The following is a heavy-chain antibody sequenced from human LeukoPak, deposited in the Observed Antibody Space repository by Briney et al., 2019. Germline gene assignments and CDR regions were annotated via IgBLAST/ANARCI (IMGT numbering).Heavy chain of an antibody. V-gene: IGHV1-3*01. CDR1: EYTFSSYS. J-gene: IGHJ6*02. Sequence: ASVKVSCKASEYTFSSYSIHWVRQAPGQRLEWMGWINAGKGNTKYSQKLQGRVTITGDTSASTAYMELSSLRSEDTAVYYCARGSCSSTSCFMDVWGQGTTVTVPS. D-gene: IGHD2-2*01. CDR2: INAGKGNT. CDR3: ARGSCSSTSCFMDV.